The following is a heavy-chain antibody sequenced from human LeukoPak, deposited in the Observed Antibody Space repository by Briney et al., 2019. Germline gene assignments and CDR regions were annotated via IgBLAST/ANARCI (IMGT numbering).Heavy chain of an antibody. V-gene: IGHV1-46*01. Sequence: ASVKVSCKASGYTFTSYYMHWVRQAPGQGLEWMGIINPSGGSTSYAQKFQGRVTMTRDTSTSTVYMELSSLRSEDTAVYYCATDIVVVPAAPSYSGSGGYWGQGTLVTVSS. CDR3: ATDIVVVPAAPSYSGSGGY. D-gene: IGHD2-2*01. CDR1: GYTFTSYY. CDR2: INPSGGST. J-gene: IGHJ4*02.